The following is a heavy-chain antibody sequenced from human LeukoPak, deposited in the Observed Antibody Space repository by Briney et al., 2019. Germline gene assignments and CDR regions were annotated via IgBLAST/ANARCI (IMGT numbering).Heavy chain of an antibody. J-gene: IGHJ4*02. D-gene: IGHD3-3*01. Sequence: GASVKVSCKASGVTFSAYGISWVRQAPGQGLEWMGMITPAIGVANYAQKSQGRVTITADKSTTTAYMELRSLRSDDTAVYYCARSRSGDYAYYWGQGTLVTVSS. CDR1: GVTFSAYG. CDR3: ARSRSGDYAYY. V-gene: IGHV1-69*04. CDR2: ITPAIGVA.